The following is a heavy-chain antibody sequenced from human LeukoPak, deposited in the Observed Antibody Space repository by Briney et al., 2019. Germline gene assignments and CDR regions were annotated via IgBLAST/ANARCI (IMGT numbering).Heavy chain of an antibody. D-gene: IGHD3-10*01. V-gene: IGHV4-34*01. Sequence: SETLSLTCAVYGGSFSGYYWSWIRQPPGKGLEWIGEINHSGSTNYNPSLKSRVTISVDTSKNQFSLKLSSVTAADTAVYYCARGDGSGSYYYWGQRTLVTVSS. CDR1: GGSFSGYY. CDR3: ARGDGSGSYYY. CDR2: INHSGST. J-gene: IGHJ4*02.